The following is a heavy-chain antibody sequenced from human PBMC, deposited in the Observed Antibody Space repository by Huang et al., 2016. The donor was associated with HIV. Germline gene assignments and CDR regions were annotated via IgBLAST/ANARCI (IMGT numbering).Heavy chain of an antibody. J-gene: IGHJ3*02. D-gene: IGHD2-2*01. CDR2: IYYSDST. V-gene: IGHV4-39*01. Sequence: QLQLQESGPGLVKPSETLSLTCSVSGGSISSSSYYWGWIRQPPGKGLEWIGSIYYSDSTFYNPALKSRVTISVDTSKNQFSLRLSSVTAADTSVYYCARHMDCSSSSCLAGGHERGPFDMWGQGTMVTVSS. CDR1: GGSISSSSYY. CDR3: ARHMDCSSSSCLAGGHERGPFDM.